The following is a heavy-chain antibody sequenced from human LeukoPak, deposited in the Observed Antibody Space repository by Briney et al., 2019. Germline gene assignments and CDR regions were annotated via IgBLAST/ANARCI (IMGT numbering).Heavy chain of an antibody. D-gene: IGHD3-3*01. J-gene: IGHJ5*02. CDR2: IYYSGST. Sequence: SETLSLTCTVSGGSISSYYWSWIRQPPGKGLEWVGYIYYSGSTNYNPSLKSRVTISVDTSKNQFSLKLSSVTAADTAVYYCARHDGYDFWSGYYIDNWFDPWGQGTLVTVSS. CDR3: ARHDGYDFWSGYYIDNWFDP. CDR1: GGSISSYY. V-gene: IGHV4-59*08.